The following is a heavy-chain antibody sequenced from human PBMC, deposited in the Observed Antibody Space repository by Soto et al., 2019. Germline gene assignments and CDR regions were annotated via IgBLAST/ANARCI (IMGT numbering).Heavy chain of an antibody. CDR1: GFTFSSYS. V-gene: IGHV3-21*01. Sequence: EVQLVESGGGLVKPGGSLRLSCAASGFTFSSYSMNWVRQAPGKGLEWVSSISSSSSYIYYADSVKGRFTISRDNYKNSLYMPMSRRGAEDVSEYYCARITVSRFFGWLPDCYYYYYMDVWGKGATFTVSS. J-gene: IGHJ6*03. CDR2: ISSSSSYI. D-gene: IGHD3-9*01. CDR3: ARITVSRFFGWLPDCYYYYYMDV.